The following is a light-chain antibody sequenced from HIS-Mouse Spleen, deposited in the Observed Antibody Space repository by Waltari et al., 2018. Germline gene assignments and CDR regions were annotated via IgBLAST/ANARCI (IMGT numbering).Light chain of an antibody. CDR1: PSVSSSY. CDR3: QQYGSSPLT. CDR2: GAS. V-gene: IGKV3-20*01. Sequence: EIVLTQSPGTMSLSRGERATLSCRASPSVSSSYLAWYQHKPGQAPRLLIYGASSRATGIPDRFSGSGSGTDFTLTISRLEPEDFAVYYCQQYGSSPLTFGGGTKVEIK. J-gene: IGKJ4*01.